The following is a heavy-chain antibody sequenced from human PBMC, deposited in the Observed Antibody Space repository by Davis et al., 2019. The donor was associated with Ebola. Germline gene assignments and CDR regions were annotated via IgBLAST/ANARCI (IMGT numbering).Heavy chain of an antibody. CDR3: ARYGDCSSTSCLYYYYYGMDV. J-gene: IGHJ6*02. CDR2: ISSCSSYI. Sequence: GGSLRLSCAASGFTFSSYSMNWVRQAPGKGLEWVSSISSCSSYIYYADSVKGRFTISRDNAKNSLYLQMNSLRAEDTAVYYCARYGDCSSTSCLYYYYYGMDVWGQGTTVTVSS. D-gene: IGHD2-2*01. CDR1: GFTFSSYS. V-gene: IGHV3-21*01.